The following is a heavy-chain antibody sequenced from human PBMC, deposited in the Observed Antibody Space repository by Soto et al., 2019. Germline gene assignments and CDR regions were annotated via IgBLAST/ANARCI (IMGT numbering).Heavy chain of an antibody. CDR3: TRGGDAYKNGH. Sequence: QVQLQESGPGLVKPSETLSLTYTVPGGTVNIGTNYWSWIRQPPGKGLEWIGFIHYSGSTNYNPSLKSRVTMSVDTSKNQFSLKLTSVNAADTAVYYCTRGGDAYKNGHWGQGTLVTVSS. J-gene: IGHJ4*02. CDR2: IHYSGST. CDR1: GGTVNIGTNY. V-gene: IGHV4-61*01. D-gene: IGHD2-21*01.